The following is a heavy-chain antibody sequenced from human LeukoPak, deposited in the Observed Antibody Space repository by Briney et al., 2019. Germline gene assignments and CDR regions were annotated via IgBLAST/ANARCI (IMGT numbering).Heavy chain of an antibody. D-gene: IGHD3-16*01. CDR2: ISYDGSNK. CDR3: GGDVWQHPDY. CDR1: GFTFSSYA. J-gene: IGHJ4*02. V-gene: IGHV3-30-3*01. Sequence: PGRSLRLSCAASGFTFSSYAMHWVRQAPGKGLEWVAVISYDGSNKYYADSVKGRFTISRDNSKNTLYLQMNSLRAEDTAVYYCGGDVWQHPDYWGQGTLVTVSS.